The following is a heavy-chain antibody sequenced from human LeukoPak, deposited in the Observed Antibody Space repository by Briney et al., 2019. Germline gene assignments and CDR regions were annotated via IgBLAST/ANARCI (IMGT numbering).Heavy chain of an antibody. CDR2: TYYRSKWYN. D-gene: IGHD3-16*01. J-gene: IGHJ4*02. Sequence: SQTLSLTCAISGDSVPSTSAGWNWIRQSPSRGLEWLGRTYYRSKWYNDYAASVKSRLTINPDTSKNQFSLQLNSVTPEDTAVYYCARVVSRYFDYWGQGTLVTVSS. V-gene: IGHV6-1*01. CDR1: GDSVPSTSAG. CDR3: ARVVSRYFDY.